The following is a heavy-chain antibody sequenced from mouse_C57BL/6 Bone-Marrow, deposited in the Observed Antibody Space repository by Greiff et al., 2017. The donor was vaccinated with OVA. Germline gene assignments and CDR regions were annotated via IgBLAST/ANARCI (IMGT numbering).Heavy chain of an antibody. V-gene: IGHV1-15*01. CDR3: TRRAYDYDSSYRDY. CDR2: IDPETGGT. J-gene: IGHJ2*01. D-gene: IGHD1-1*01. CDR1: GYTFTDYE. Sequence: QVQLQQSGAELVRPGASVTLSCKASGYTFTDYEMHWVKQTPVHGLEWIGAIDPETGGTAYNQKFKGKAILTADKSSSTAYMELRSLTSEDSAVYYCTRRAYDYDSSYRDYWGQGTTLTVSS.